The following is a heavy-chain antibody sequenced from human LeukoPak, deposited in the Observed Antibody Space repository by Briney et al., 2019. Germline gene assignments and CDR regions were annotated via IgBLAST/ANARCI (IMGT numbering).Heavy chain of an antibody. Sequence: GGSLRLSCAASGFTLSSNYMSWVRQAPGKGLEWVSVIYSGGSTYYADSVKGRFTISRDNSKNTLYLQMNSLRAEDTAVYYCARDYGDYRFDYWGQGTLVTVSS. J-gene: IGHJ4*02. V-gene: IGHV3-66*01. CDR3: ARDYGDYRFDY. CDR2: IYSGGST. CDR1: GFTLSSNY. D-gene: IGHD4-17*01.